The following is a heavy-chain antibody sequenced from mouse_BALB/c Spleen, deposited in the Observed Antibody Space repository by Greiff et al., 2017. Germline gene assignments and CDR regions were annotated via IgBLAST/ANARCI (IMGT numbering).Heavy chain of an antibody. D-gene: IGHD1-1*01. V-gene: IGHV1-69*02. CDR3: ARIYYYGSIFDY. J-gene: IGHJ2*01. CDR2: IDPSDSYT. Sequence: QVQLQQPGAELVKPGASVKLSCKASGYTFTSYWMHWVKQRPGQGLEWIGDIDPSDSYTNYNQKFKGKATLTVDKSSSTAYMQLSSLTSEDSAVYYCARIYYYGSIFDYWGQGTTLTVSS. CDR1: GYTFTSYW.